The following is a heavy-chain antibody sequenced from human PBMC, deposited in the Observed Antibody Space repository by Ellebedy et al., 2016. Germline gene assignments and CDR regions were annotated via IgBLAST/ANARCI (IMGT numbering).Heavy chain of an antibody. D-gene: IGHD2-15*01. CDR1: GFAFSTYS. CDR3: RLCSAGVCFKLEFDS. Sequence: GESLKISCAASGFAFSTYSMTWVRQAPGKGLEWVSSISGDSSFIFYADSVKGRFTVSRDNAKNSLYLQMNSLRAEDTAVYYCRLCSAGVCFKLEFDSWGQGILVTVSS. J-gene: IGHJ4*02. V-gene: IGHV3-21*01. CDR2: ISGDSSFI.